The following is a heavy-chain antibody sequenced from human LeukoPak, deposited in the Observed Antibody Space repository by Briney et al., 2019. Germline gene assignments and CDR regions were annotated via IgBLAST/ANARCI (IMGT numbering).Heavy chain of an antibody. J-gene: IGHJ2*01. CDR2: ISYSGST. CDR3: ARDWAEAPSSGWSYWSFDL. CDR1: GGSFSPYY. D-gene: IGHD6-19*01. Sequence: SETLSLTCTVSGGSFSPYYSSWIRQPPGKGLEWIGYISYSGSTNNNPSLKKRVTILVDTSKNHFSLKLRSLTAADTAVYYCARDWAEAPSSGWSYWSFDLWGRGTLVTVGS. V-gene: IGHV4-59*01.